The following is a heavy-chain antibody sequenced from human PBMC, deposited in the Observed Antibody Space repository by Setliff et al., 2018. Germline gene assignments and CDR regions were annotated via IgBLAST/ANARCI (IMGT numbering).Heavy chain of an antibody. CDR2: ISAYNANT. V-gene: IGHV1-18*01. Sequence: ASVKVSCKASGYIFTSYAINWVRQAPGQGLEWMGSISAYNANTNYAQKFQGRVTITRDTSASTAYMELSSLRSEDTAVYYCARDKGYDSSGYYFYYYYYMDVWGKGTTVTVSS. D-gene: IGHD3-22*01. J-gene: IGHJ6*03. CDR3: ARDKGYDSSGYYFYYYYYMDV. CDR1: GYIFTSYA.